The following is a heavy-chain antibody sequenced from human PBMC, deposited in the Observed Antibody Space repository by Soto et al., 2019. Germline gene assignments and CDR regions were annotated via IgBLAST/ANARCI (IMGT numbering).Heavy chain of an antibody. Sequence: GASVKVSCKASGYTFTSYYMHWVRQAPGQGLEWMGIINPSGGSTSYAQKFQGRVTMTRDTSTSTVYMELSSLRSEGTAVYYCAREYHCGGDCYYYYYYGMDAWGQGTTVTVSS. CDR1: GYTFTSYY. CDR3: AREYHCGGDCYYYYYYGMDA. J-gene: IGHJ6*02. CDR2: INPSGGST. V-gene: IGHV1-46*01. D-gene: IGHD2-21*02.